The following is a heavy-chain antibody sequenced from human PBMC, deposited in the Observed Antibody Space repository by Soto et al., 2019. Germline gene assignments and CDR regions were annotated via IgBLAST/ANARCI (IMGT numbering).Heavy chain of an antibody. V-gene: IGHV4-30-2*01. Sequence: SETLSLTCAVSCGSISSGGYSWSWIRQPPGKGLEWIGYIYHSGSTYYNPSLKSRVTISVDRSKNQFSLKLSSVTAADTAVYYCARGGGGYSAGYFDYWGQGTLVTVSS. CDR3: ARGGGGYSAGYFDY. J-gene: IGHJ4*02. CDR2: IYHSGST. D-gene: IGHD3-22*01. CDR1: CGSISSGGYS.